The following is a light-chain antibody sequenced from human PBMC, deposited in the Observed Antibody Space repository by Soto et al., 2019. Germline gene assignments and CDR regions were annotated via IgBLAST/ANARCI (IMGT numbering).Light chain of an antibody. CDR1: QNVDNTY. J-gene: IGKJ2*01. Sequence: EIVLTQSPGTLSLSPGETASLSCRASQNVDNTYVSWYQQKPGLPPTLLIYATSTRAAGIPDRFSGSGSGTDFNLTIDRLELEDVAVYYCQQYDFSPPLYTFGQGTKLEIK. CDR2: ATS. CDR3: QQYDFSPPLYT. V-gene: IGKV3-20*01.